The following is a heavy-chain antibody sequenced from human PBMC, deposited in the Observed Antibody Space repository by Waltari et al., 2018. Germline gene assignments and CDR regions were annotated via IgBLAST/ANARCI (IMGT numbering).Heavy chain of an antibody. CDR2: IYYSGST. J-gene: IGHJ4*02. D-gene: IGHD4-17*01. Sequence: QVQLQESGPGLVKPSETLSLTCTVSGGSISSHYWSWIRQPPGKGLEWIGYIYYSGSTNYNPSLKSRVTISVDTSKNQFSLKLSSVTAADTAVYYRARDRRGDYGDYGFDYWGQGTLVTVSS. V-gene: IGHV4-59*11. CDR3: ARDRRGDYGDYGFDY. CDR1: GGSISSHY.